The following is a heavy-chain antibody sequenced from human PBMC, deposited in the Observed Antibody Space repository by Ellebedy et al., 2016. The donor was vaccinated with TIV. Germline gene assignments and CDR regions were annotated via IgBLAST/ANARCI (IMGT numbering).Heavy chain of an antibody. V-gene: IGHV2-70*12. D-gene: IGHD3-22*01. CDR3: ARRGYDSSGYSGGAFDI. CDR2: IDWDDDK. Sequence: SGPTLVKPTQTLTLTCTFSGFSLSTSGVGAGWIRQPPGKALEWLALIDWDDDKYYSTSLKTRLTISKDTSKNQVVLTMTNMDPVDTATYYCARRGYDSSGYSGGAFDIWGQGTMVTVSS. CDR1: GFSLSTSGVG. J-gene: IGHJ3*02.